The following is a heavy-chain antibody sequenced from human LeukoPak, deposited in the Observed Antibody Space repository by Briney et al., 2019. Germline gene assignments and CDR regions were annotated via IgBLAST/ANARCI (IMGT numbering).Heavy chain of an antibody. Sequence: GGSLRLSCAPSGFTFCRYRMNWVGQAPGRGLEWVSSISSSSSYIYYADSVKGRFTISRDNAKNSLYLQMNSLRAEDTAVYYCARDRLYCSSTSCPGDYWGQGTLVTVSS. CDR1: GFTFCRYR. CDR3: ARDRLYCSSTSCPGDY. V-gene: IGHV3-21*01. D-gene: IGHD2-2*01. J-gene: IGHJ4*02. CDR2: ISSSSSYI.